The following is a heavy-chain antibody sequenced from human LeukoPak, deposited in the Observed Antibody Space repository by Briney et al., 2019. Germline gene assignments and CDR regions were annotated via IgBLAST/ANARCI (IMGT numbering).Heavy chain of an antibody. D-gene: IGHD1-26*01. Sequence: PGRSHRLSCGASGFTLSSYWMSWVRQSPWIRLDCVANITRDGSENYYVDSVKGRFTISRDNAKNSLYLQMNSLGAEDTSVYYCARVLVGGTNWFDPWGQGTLVTVSS. CDR1: GFTLSSYW. CDR3: ARVLVGGTNWFDP. CDR2: ITRDGSEN. V-gene: IGHV3-7*01. J-gene: IGHJ5*02.